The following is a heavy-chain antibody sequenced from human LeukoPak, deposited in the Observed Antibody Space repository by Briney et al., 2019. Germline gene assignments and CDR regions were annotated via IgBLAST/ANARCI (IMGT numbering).Heavy chain of an antibody. J-gene: IGHJ6*02. CDR2: ISGSCGST. V-gene: IGHV3-23*01. CDR3: AKGQVPAAPYYYYGMDV. D-gene: IGHD2-2*01. CDR1: GFTFSSYA. Sequence: GGSLRLSCAASGFTFSSYAMSWVRQAPGKGLEWVSAISGSCGSTYYADSVKGRFTISRDNSKNTLYLQMNSLRAEDTAVYYCAKGQVPAAPYYYYGMDVWGQGTTVTVSS.